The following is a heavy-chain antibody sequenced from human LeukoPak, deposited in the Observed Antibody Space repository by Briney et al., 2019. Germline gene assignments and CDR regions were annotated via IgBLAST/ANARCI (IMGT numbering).Heavy chain of an antibody. CDR2: IDPKNGVT. CDR3: ARAVRGGTNNRYNYFYMDL. Sequence: EASVKVSCKASGYTFTGQYIHFLRQAPAQGLEWMGWIDPKNGVTNYAAKFQGRVALTRDTSSSTVFMDLSSLRSDDTAVYYCARAVRGGTNNRYNYFYMDLWGKGTPVTVSS. D-gene: IGHD1-14*01. CDR1: GYTFTGQY. J-gene: IGHJ6*03. V-gene: IGHV1-2*02.